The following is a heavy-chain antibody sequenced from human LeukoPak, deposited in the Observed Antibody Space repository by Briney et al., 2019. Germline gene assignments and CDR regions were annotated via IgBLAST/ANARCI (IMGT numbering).Heavy chain of an antibody. D-gene: IGHD4-23*01. V-gene: IGHV3-30*19. CDR1: GFTFSSYG. J-gene: IGHJ5*02. Sequence: GGSLRLSCAASGFTFSSYGMHWVRQAPGKGLEWVAVTSYDESNKYYADSVKGRFTISRDNSKNTLYLQMNSLRTDDTAVYYCARAVENWFDPWGQGTLVTVSS. CDR3: ARAVENWFDP. CDR2: TSYDESNK.